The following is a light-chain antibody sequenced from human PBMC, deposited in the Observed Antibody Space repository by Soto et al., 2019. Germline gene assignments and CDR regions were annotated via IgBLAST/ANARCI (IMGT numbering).Light chain of an antibody. CDR1: QTIGSN. Sequence: EIVLTQSPATLSVSPGERATLSCRASQTIGSNLAWYQQKPGQAPRLLIYGASTRVTGIPARFSGSGSGTEFTLTISSLQTEDFAVYYCRQYNNWPPVTFGGGTKVDIK. CDR2: GAS. J-gene: IGKJ4*01. V-gene: IGKV3-15*01. CDR3: RQYNNWPPVT.